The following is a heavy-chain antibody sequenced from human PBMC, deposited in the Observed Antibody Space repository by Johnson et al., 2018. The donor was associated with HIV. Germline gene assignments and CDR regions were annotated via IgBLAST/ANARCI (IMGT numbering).Heavy chain of an antibody. CDR2: ISGRGGSA. CDR3: ARDPPYGGNPSAFDV. Sequence: MLLVESGGGLVQPGGSLRLSCAASGFTFNSYAMSWVRQAPGKGLEWVSAISGRGGSAYYAASVTGRFTLSSDNSKDTLYLQMHSLRPEDTALYYCARDPPYGGNPSAFDVWGQGTMVTVSS. V-gene: IGHV3-23*04. J-gene: IGHJ3*01. D-gene: IGHD4-23*01. CDR1: GFTFNSYA.